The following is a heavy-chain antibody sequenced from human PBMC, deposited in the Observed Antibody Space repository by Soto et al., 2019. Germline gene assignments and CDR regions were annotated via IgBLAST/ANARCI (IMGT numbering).Heavy chain of an antibody. D-gene: IGHD6-6*01. CDR1: GFTFSSYR. CDR3: ARTEYSSSSYGMDV. Sequence: GGSLRLSCAASGFTFSSYRMNWVRQAPGKGLEWVSYISSSSSTIYYADSVKGRFTISRDNAKNSLYLQMNSLRDEDTAVYYCARTEYSSSSYGMDVWGQGTTVTVSS. V-gene: IGHV3-48*02. CDR2: ISSSSSTI. J-gene: IGHJ6*02.